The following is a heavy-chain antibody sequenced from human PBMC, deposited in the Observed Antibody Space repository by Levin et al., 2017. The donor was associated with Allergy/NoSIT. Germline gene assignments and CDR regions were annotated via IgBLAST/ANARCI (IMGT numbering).Heavy chain of an antibody. J-gene: IGHJ4*02. V-gene: IGHV4-34*01. CDR1: GGSFRGSY. Sequence: SQTLSLTCAVYGGSFRGSYWSWIRQPPGKGLEWIGEINHSGSTNYNPSLKSRVTISVDTSKNQFSLKLSSVTAADTAVYYCARGRLYCSSTSCRHAYYFDYWGQGTLVTVSS. CDR3: ARGRLYCSSTSCRHAYYFDY. D-gene: IGHD2-2*01. CDR2: INHSGST.